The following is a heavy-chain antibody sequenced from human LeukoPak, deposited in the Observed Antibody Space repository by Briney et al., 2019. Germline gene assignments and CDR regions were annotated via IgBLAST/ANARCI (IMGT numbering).Heavy chain of an antibody. J-gene: IGHJ4*02. V-gene: IGHV3-30*04. D-gene: IGHD3-10*01. CDR3: ARGVTYYYGSGSYYRLFDY. Sequence: AGRSLRLSCAASGFTFSSYAMHWVRQAPGEGLEWVAVISYDGSNKYYADSVKGRFTISRDNSKNTLYLQMNSLRAEDTAVYYCARGVTYYYGSGSYYRLFDYWGQGTLVTVSS. CDR1: GFTFSSYA. CDR2: ISYDGSNK.